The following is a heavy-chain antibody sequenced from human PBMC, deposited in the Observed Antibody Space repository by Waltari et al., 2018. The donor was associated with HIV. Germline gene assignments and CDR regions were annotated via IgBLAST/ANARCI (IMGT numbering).Heavy chain of an antibody. CDR2: INYDGSNK. CDR3: ARDKAPYSSSSAVDY. Sequence: VQLMESGGGVVQPGKSLRLSCATSGFPLGSSGILWVRQAPGKGLEWVAVINYDGSNKFYAESVKGRFLISRDNSKNSLFLQMNSLRDEDTGLYYCARDKAPYSSSSAVDYWGQGTLVTVS. D-gene: IGHD6-6*01. V-gene: IGHV3-33*01. CDR1: GFPLGSSG. J-gene: IGHJ4*02.